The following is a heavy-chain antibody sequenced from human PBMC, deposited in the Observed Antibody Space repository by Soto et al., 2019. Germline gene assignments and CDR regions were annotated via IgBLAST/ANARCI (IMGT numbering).Heavy chain of an antibody. CDR2: IIPIYGTP. Sequence: QVQLDQSGAEVKKPGSSVKVSCKASGGAFGTFSISWVRQAPGQGLEWMGGIIPIYGTPHYAQIFKGRVTISADASKDTCYMEVTSLTSADTAVYFCASQDPPRDRYCTSYSCYDGWFESWGQGTLVTVST. J-gene: IGHJ5*01. CDR1: GGAFGTFS. CDR3: ASQDPPRDRYCTSYSCYDGWFES. V-gene: IGHV1-69*01. D-gene: IGHD2-2*01.